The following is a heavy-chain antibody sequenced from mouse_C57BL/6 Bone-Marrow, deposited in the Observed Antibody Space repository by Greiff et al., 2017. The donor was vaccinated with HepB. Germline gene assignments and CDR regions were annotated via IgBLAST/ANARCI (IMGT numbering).Heavy chain of an antibody. J-gene: IGHJ4*01. CDR1: GYTFTSYW. Sequence: VQLQQSGTVLARPGASVKMSCKTSGYTFTSYWMHWVKQRPGQGLEWIGAIYPGNSDTSYNQKFKGKAKLTADTSASTAYMELSSLTNEDSAVYYCTREDWGYYYAMDYWGQGTSVTVSS. CDR3: TREDWGYYYAMDY. D-gene: IGHD4-1*01. V-gene: IGHV1-5*01. CDR2: IYPGNSDT.